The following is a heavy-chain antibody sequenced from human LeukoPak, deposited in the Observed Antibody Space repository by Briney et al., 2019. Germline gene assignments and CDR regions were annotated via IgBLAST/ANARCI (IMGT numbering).Heavy chain of an antibody. CDR3: ARVGEKLPHRPLYWYFDL. J-gene: IGHJ2*01. Sequence: SETLSLTCTVSGGSISSYYWSWIRQPPAKGLEWVGYIYYSGRTNYKPPLMSQVTISVDTSKNQLSPELTSVTPADTAVFYPARVGEKLPHRPLYWYFDLCGRGTLGTVSS. D-gene: IGHD2-15*01. CDR1: GGSISSYY. V-gene: IGHV4-59*01. CDR2: IYYSGRT.